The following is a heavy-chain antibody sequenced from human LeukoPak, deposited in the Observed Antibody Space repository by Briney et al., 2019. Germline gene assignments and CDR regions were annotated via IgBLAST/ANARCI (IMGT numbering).Heavy chain of an antibody. CDR2: ISYDGSNK. CDR3: ASRVEMATLYYYYYGMDV. D-gene: IGHD5-24*01. CDR1: GFTFSSYG. J-gene: IGHJ6*02. V-gene: IGHV3-30*03. Sequence: PGRSLRLSCAASGFTFSSYGMHWVRQAPGKGLEWVAVISYDGSNKYYADSVKGRFTISRDNSKNTLYLQMNSLRAEDTAVYYCASRVEMATLYYYYYGMDVWGQGTTVTVSS.